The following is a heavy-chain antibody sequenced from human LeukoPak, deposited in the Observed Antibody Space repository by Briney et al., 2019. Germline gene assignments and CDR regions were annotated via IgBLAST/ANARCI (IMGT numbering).Heavy chain of an antibody. V-gene: IGHV1-46*01. D-gene: IGHD2-15*01. CDR1: GYIFTTYY. Sequence: ASVKVSCKASGYIFTTYYMHGLRQAPGQGLEWMGIINLSGGGTTYAQNFQGRVTMTRDMSTNTVYMELSSLRSADTAVYYCAREGYCGGGTCHSGAHFQHWGQGTLVTVSS. J-gene: IGHJ1*01. CDR2: INLSGGGT. CDR3: AREGYCGGGTCHSGAHFQH.